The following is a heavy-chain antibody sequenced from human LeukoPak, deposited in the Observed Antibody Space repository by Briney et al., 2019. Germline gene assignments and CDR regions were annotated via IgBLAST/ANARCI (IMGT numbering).Heavy chain of an antibody. CDR1: GFTFSSYW. Sequence: GGSLRLSCAASGFTFSSYWMNWARQAPGKGLEWVASINHNGNVNYYVDSVKGRFTISRDNSKNTLYLQMNSLRAEDTAVYYCARVSGPAAAGTYDAFDIWGQGTMVTVSS. CDR2: INHNGNVN. V-gene: IGHV3-7*01. CDR3: ARVSGPAAAGTYDAFDI. J-gene: IGHJ3*02. D-gene: IGHD6-13*01.